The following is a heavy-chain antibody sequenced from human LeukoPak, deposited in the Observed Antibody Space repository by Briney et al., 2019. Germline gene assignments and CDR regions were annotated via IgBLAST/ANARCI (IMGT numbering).Heavy chain of an antibody. J-gene: IGHJ6*03. CDR1: GGSFTTSW. V-gene: IGHV4-34*01. Sequence: SETLSLTCAVYGGSFTTSWWSWIRQAPGKGLEWIWEINHRGSTNYNPSLKSRVTISLDTPNSQFSLSLSFQTAADTAMYYCQGVPLGYSSGWTSDYSYMDVWGKGTPVTVS. D-gene: IGHD6-19*01. CDR3: QGVPLGYSSGWTSDYSYMDV. CDR2: INHRGST.